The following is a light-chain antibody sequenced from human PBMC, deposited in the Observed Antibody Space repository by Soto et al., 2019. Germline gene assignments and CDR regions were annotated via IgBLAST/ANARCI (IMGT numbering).Light chain of an antibody. CDR1: QSVSSSY. V-gene: IGKV3-20*01. CDR3: QQYGSSPYT. CDR2: GAL. J-gene: IGKJ2*01. Sequence: EIVLTQSPGTLSLSPGERATLSCRASQSVSSSYLAWSQQKPGQAPRLLIYGALSRATGIPDRFSGSGSGTAFTLTISRLQLEEFAVYYCQQYGSSPYTFGQGTKLEIK.